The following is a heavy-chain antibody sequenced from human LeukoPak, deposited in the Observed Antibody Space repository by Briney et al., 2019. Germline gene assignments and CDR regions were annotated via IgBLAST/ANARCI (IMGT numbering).Heavy chain of an antibody. J-gene: IGHJ6*03. Sequence: ASVKVSCKASGYTFTGYYIHWVRQAPGQGLEWMGWIKPSSGGTDYAQNFQGRVTMTRDTSINTAYMELSRLRSDDTAVYYCARDLMVRGPMDVWGKGTTVTVSS. V-gene: IGHV1-2*02. CDR1: GYTFTGYY. D-gene: IGHD3-10*01. CDR2: IKPSSGGT. CDR3: ARDLMVRGPMDV.